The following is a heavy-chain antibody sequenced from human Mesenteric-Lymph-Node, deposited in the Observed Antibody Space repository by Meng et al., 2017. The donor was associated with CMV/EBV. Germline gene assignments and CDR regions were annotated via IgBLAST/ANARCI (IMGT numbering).Heavy chain of an antibody. CDR2: INSDGSST. D-gene: IGHD3-3*01. CDR1: GITFSSYW. V-gene: IGHV3-74*01. CDR3: ARDHGPPDYDIWIDY. Sequence: SGITFSSYWRHWVRQAPGKGLVWVSRINSDGSSTSYADSVKGRFTISRDNAKNTLYLQMNSLRAEDTAVYYCARDHGPPDYDIWIDYWGQGTLVTVSS. J-gene: IGHJ4*02.